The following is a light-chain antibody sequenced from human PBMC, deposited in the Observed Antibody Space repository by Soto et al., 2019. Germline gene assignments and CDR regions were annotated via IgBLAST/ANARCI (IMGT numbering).Light chain of an antibody. CDR3: QHYGTSLYT. CDR1: QTISNNY. Sequence: VVLTQSPGTLSLSPGERVSLSCRASQTISNNYLAWYQQKPGQAPRLLIYAASSRTTGIPDRFSGSGAGTDFTLTISRVEPEDFAVYYCQHYGTSLYTFGQGTKLE. CDR2: AAS. V-gene: IGKV3-20*01. J-gene: IGKJ2*01.